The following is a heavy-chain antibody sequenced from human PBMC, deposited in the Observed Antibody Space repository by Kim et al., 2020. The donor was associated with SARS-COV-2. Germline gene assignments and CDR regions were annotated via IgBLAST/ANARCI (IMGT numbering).Heavy chain of an antibody. CDR2: YYSGST. CDR3: AGVEDY. J-gene: IGHJ4*02. V-gene: IGHV4-39*01. Sequence: YYSGSTYYNPSLKSRVTISVATSKNQFSLKLSSVAAADTAVYYCAGVEDYWGQETLVIVSS.